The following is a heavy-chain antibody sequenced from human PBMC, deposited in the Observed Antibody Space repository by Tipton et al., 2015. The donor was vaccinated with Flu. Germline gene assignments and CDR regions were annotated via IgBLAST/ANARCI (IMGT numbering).Heavy chain of an antibody. CDR2: INPSGGST. Sequence: QVQLVQSGAEVKKPGASVRVSCKASGYTFTSYYMHWVRQAPGQGLEWMGIINPSGGSTSYAQKLQGRVTMTRDTSTSTVYMELSSLRSEDTAVYYCAIYRYSSQEEGAFDIWGQGTMVTVSS. J-gene: IGHJ3*02. V-gene: IGHV1-46*04. CDR1: GYTFTSYY. D-gene: IGHD6-13*01. CDR3: AIYRYSSQEEGAFDI.